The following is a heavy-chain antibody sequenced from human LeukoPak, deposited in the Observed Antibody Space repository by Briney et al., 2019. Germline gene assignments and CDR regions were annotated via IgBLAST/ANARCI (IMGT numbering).Heavy chain of an antibody. D-gene: IGHD2-2*01. V-gene: IGHV3-7*01. CDR3: ARVRCSSNSCFPDY. CDR2: IKQDGSDK. J-gene: IGHJ4*02. CDR1: GFTFSTYW. Sequence: GGSLRLSCAASGFTFSTYWMSWVRQAPGKGLEWVANIKQDGSDKYYVDSVKGRFTISRDNAKNSLFLQMNSLRAEDTAVYYCARVRCSSNSCFPDYWGQGALVTVSS.